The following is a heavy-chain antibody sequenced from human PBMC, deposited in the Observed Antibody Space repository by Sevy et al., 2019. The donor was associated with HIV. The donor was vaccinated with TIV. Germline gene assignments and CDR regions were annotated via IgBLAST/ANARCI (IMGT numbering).Heavy chain of an antibody. J-gene: IGHJ3*02. CDR1: GFTFGDYA. D-gene: IGHD3-10*01. V-gene: IGHV3-49*04. Sequence: GGSLRLSCTASGFTFGDYAMSWVRQAPGKGLECVGFIRSKAYGGTTEYAASVKGRFTISRDDSKSIAYLQMNSLKTEDTAVYYCTREFPYYYGSGSYYNRAFDIWGQGTMVTVSS. CDR3: TREFPYYYGSGSYYNRAFDI. CDR2: IRSKAYGGTT.